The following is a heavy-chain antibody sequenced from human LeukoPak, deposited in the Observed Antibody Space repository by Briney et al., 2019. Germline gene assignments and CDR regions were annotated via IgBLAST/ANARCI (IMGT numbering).Heavy chain of an antibody. CDR2: SYSGTSIT. J-gene: IGHJ6*03. Sequence: GGSLRLSCGFTVSSTYMSWVRQAPGKGLEWVSVSYSGTSITYYADSVKGRFTISRDPSKNTVDLQMNSLSGEDTAVYYCARDQGDTGTRIKRDGHYMDVWGKGTTVTVSS. V-gene: IGHV3-66*01. CDR1: FTVSSTY. CDR3: ARDQGDTGTRIKRDGHYMDV. D-gene: IGHD1-1*01.